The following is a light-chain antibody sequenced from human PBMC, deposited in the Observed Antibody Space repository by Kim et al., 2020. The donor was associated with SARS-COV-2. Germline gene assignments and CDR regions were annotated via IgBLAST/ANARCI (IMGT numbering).Light chain of an antibody. CDR2: SNN. J-gene: IGLJ2*01. Sequence: ELTQPPSASGTPGQRVTISCSGSSSNIGSNTVNWYQQLPGTAPKLLIYSNNQRPSGVPDRFSGSKSGTSASLAISGLQSEDEADYYCAAWDDSLNGVVFGEGTRLTVL. CDR3: AAWDDSLNGVV. CDR1: SSNIGSNT. V-gene: IGLV1-44*01.